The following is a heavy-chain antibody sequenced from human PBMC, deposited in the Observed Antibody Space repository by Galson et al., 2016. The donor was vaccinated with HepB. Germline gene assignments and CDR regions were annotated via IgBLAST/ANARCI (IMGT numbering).Heavy chain of an antibody. CDR1: GYSFTTYW. CDR3: ARRKNYAPDY. V-gene: IGHV5-51*01. D-gene: IGHD1-7*01. Sequence: QSGAEVKKPGESLKISCEGSGYSFTTYWIGWVRQVPGKGLEWVGIIYPGDSDTRHSPSFQGRVTISADRSISTAYLQWSSLKASDTAMYYCARRKNYAPDYWGQGTLVTVSS. J-gene: IGHJ4*02. CDR2: IYPGDSDT.